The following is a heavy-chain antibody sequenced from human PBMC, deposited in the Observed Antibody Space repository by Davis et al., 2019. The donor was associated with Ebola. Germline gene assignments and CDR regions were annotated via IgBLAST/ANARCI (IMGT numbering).Heavy chain of an antibody. CDR1: GGSISSSSYY. V-gene: IGHV4-39*01. J-gene: IGHJ4*02. D-gene: IGHD6-19*01. Sequence: MPSETLSLTCTVSGGSISSSSYYWGWIRQPPGKGLEWIGSIYYSGSTYYNPSLKSRVTISVDTSKNQFSLKLSSVTAADTAVYYCARAPNYSSGWLIDYWGQGGLVTVSS. CDR3: ARAPNYSSGWLIDY. CDR2: IYYSGST.